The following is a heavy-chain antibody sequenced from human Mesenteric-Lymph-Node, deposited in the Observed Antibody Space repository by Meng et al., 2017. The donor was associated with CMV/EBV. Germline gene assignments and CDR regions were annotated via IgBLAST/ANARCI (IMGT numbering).Heavy chain of an antibody. CDR2: IRYDGNNR. J-gene: IGHJ6*02. Sequence: GGSLRLSCAASGFTFSSFRMHWVRQAPGKGLQWVAFIRYDGNNRYYAGSVKGRFTISRDNSKNTLYLHMNSMRAEDTAVYYCAKEHHSGWTYYYYGMDVWGQGTTVTVSS. CDR3: AKEHHSGWTYYYYGMDV. V-gene: IGHV3-30*02. CDR1: GFTFSSFR. D-gene: IGHD5-12*01.